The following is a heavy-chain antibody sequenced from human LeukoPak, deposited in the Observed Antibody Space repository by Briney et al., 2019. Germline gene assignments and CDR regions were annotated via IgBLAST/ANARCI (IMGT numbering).Heavy chain of an antibody. J-gene: IGHJ3*02. CDR2: IYTSGST. Sequence: PSETLSLTCTVSGGSISSGSYYWSWIRQPAGKGVEWIGRIYTSGSTNYNPSLKSRVTISVDTSKNQFSLKLSSVTAADTAVYYCARGSVGGAFDIWGQGTMVTVSS. CDR1: GGSISSGSYY. D-gene: IGHD6-19*01. CDR3: ARGSVGGAFDI. V-gene: IGHV4-61*02.